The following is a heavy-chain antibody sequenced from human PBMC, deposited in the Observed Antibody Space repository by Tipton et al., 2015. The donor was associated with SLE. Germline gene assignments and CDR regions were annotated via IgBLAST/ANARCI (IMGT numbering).Heavy chain of an antibody. CDR1: GFSVTDVW. V-gene: IGHV4-38-2*02. J-gene: IGHJ6*03. CDR3: ARDGKTGGYYYYYYMDV. Sequence: LRLSCAVSGFSVTDVWMAWVRQIPGKGLEWLGSIYHSGRTYYNPSLKSRVTISVDTSKNQFSLKLTSMTAADTAVYYCARDGKTGGYYYYYYMDVWGKGTTVTVSS. CDR2: IYHSGRT. D-gene: IGHD7-27*01.